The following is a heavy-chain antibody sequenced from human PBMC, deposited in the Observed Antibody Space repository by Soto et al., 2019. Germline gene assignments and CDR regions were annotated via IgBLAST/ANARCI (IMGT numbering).Heavy chain of an antibody. D-gene: IGHD3-3*01. J-gene: IGHJ6*03. CDR3: ATVDNRGYDFWSGYWNSDYYYYMDV. Sequence: GASVKVSCKASGGTFSSYTISWVRQAPGQGLEWMGRIIPILGIANYAQKFQGRVTITADKSTSTAYMELSSLRSGDTAVYYCATVDNRGYDFWSGYWNSDYYYYMDVWGKGTTVTVSS. V-gene: IGHV1-69*02. CDR2: IIPILGIA. CDR1: GGTFSSYT.